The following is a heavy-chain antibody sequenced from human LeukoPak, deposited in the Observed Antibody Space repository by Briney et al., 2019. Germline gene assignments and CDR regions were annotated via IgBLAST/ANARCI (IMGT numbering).Heavy chain of an antibody. CDR3: ARVYSSSWYPSYYYMDV. CDR1: GFTFNSCG. J-gene: IGHJ6*03. V-gene: IGHV3-48*04. D-gene: IGHD6-13*01. CDR2: ISISSITI. Sequence: GGSLRLSCAASGFTFNSCGMNWVRQAPGKGLEWVSCISISSITIYYADSVKGRFTISRDNAKNSLYLQMNSLRAEDTAVYYCARVYSSSWYPSYYYMDVWGKGTTVTVSS.